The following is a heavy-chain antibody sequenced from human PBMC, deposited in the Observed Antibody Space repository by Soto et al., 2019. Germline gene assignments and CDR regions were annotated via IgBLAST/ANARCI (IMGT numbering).Heavy chain of an antibody. CDR3: ARDSELKAGTDDY. V-gene: IGHV1-69*04. Sequence: GASVKVSSKASGGTFSSYTISWVRQAPGQGLEWMGRIIPILGIANYAQKFQGRVTITADKSTSTAYMELSSLRSEDTAVYYCARDSELKAGTDDYWGQGTLVTVSS. D-gene: IGHD6-19*01. CDR1: GGTFSSYT. J-gene: IGHJ4*02. CDR2: IIPILGIA.